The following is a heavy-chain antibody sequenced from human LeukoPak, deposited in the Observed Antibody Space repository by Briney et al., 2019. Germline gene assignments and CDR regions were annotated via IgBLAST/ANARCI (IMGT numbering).Heavy chain of an antibody. D-gene: IGHD2-2*01. J-gene: IGHJ6*02. Sequence: GGSLRLSCAASGFTFSSYSMNWVRQAPGKGLEWVSYISSSSSTIYYADSVKGRFTISRDNAKNSLYLQMNSLRAEDTAVYYCARDYCSSTSCYSQYYYYGMDVWGQGTTVTVSS. CDR1: GFTFSSYS. CDR3: ARDYCSSTSCYSQYYYYGMDV. V-gene: IGHV3-48*01. CDR2: ISSSSSTI.